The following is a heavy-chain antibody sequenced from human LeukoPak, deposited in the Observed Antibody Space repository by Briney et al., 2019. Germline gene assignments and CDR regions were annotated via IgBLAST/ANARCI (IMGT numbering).Heavy chain of an antibody. D-gene: IGHD6-19*01. CDR2: IYHSGST. CDR1: GFTFSSYW. V-gene: IGHV4-4*02. CDR3: ARALRGGWYEGDDY. J-gene: IGHJ4*02. Sequence: GSLRLSCAASGFTFSSYWMSWVRQPPGKGLEWIGEIYHSGSTNYNPSLKSRVTISVDKSKNQFSLKLSSVTAADTAVYYCARALRGGWYEGDDYWGQGTLVTVSS.